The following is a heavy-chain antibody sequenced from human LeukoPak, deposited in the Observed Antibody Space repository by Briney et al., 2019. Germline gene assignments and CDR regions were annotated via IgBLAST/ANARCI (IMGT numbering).Heavy chain of an antibody. V-gene: IGHV3-21*01. CDR3: ARNFES. Sequence: GGSLRPSCAGSGFTFSTSDMVWARQAPGKGLEWVSTISTTSSHLYYADSVKGRFTTSRDNAKDSLYLHMSSLRIEDTAVYYCARNFESWGPGTLVTVSS. J-gene: IGHJ5*01. CDR2: ISTTSSHL. CDR1: GFTFSTSD.